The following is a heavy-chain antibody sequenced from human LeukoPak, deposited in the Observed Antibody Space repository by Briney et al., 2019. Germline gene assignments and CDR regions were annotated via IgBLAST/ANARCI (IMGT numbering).Heavy chain of an antibody. CDR3: ATVKYDYGDPVGWFDP. Sequence: GGSLSLSCAASGFMFSSYWMSWVRQAPGKGLGWVSHILSTGTTYYADSVRGRFTISRDNSKNTLYLLMTSLRADDTAVYYCATVKYDYGDPVGWFDPWGQGTLVTVSS. CDR2: ILSTGTT. J-gene: IGHJ5*02. V-gene: IGHV3-23*01. CDR1: GFMFSSYW. D-gene: IGHD4-17*01.